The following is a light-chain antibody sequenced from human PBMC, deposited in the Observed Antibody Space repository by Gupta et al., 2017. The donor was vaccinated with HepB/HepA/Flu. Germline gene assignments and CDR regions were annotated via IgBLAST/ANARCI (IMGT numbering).Light chain of an antibody. CDR1: SSHLGPNN. V-gene: IGLV1-44*01. Sequence: QSVLTQPPSASGAPGQRLTSSCSGSSSHLGPNNVNWYQRLPGTAPKLLMYSNTQGPSVVPDRFSGSKSGTSASLAISGIQQEDEADYYCAAWDDSLNASVFGIGTKVTVL. CDR3: AAWDDSLNASV. J-gene: IGLJ1*01. CDR2: SNT.